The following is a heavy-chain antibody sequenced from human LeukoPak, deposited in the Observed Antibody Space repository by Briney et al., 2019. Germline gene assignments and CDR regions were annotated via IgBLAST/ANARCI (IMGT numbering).Heavy chain of an antibody. V-gene: IGHV1-69*01. CDR2: IIPIFGTA. CDR1: GGTFSSYA. CDR3: ARDVVVVAAPSGAFDI. J-gene: IGHJ3*02. Sequence: ASVKVSCKASGGTFSSYAIRWVRQAPGQGLEWMGGIIPIFGTANYAQKFQGRVTITADESTSTAYMELSSLRSEDTAVYYCARDVVVVAAPSGAFDIWGQGTMVTVSS. D-gene: IGHD2-15*01.